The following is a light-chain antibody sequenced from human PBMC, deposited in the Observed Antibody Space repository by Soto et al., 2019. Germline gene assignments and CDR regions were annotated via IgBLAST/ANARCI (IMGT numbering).Light chain of an antibody. CDR2: GAS. Sequence: EIVLTQSPGTLSLSPGERATLSCGASQSVSNNYLAWYQQKPGQAPRLLIYGASNRATGIPDRFSGSGSGTDFTLTISRLEPEDFAVYYCQQYGSSGTFGQVTKVDIK. CDR1: QSVSNNY. J-gene: IGKJ1*01. CDR3: QQYGSSGT. V-gene: IGKV3-20*01.